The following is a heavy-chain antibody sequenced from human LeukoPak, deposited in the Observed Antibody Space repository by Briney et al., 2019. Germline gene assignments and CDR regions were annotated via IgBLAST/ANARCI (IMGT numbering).Heavy chain of an antibody. J-gene: IGHJ3*02. CDR2: IDYSGST. CDR1: GGSISRSSDY. V-gene: IGHV4-39*02. Sequence: SETLSLTCTVSGGSISRSSDYWGWIRQTPGKGLEWIGSIDYSGSTYYSPSLKSRVTISVDTSKNRFSLKLSSVTAADTAVYYCAREAVTNAFDIWGQGTMVTVSS. D-gene: IGHD4-17*01. CDR3: AREAVTNAFDI.